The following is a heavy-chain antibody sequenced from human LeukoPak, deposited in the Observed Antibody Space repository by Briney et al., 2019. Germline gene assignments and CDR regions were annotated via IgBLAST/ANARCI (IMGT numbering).Heavy chain of an antibody. D-gene: IGHD3-16*01. CDR3: ARGPEYRGSSSFGGMDV. Sequence: PSETLSLTCTVSGGSVSSGSYYWSWIRQPPGKGLEWIGYIYYSGSTNYNPSLKSRVTISVDTSKNQFSLKLSSVTAADTAVYYCARGPEYRGSSSFGGMDVWGQGTTVTVSS. V-gene: IGHV4-61*01. CDR2: IYYSGST. CDR1: GGSVSSGSYY. J-gene: IGHJ6*02.